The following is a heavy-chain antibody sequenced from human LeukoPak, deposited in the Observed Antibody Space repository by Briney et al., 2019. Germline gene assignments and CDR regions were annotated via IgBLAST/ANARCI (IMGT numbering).Heavy chain of an antibody. D-gene: IGHD6-13*01. CDR2: MNPNSGNT. CDR1: GYTFTSYD. Sequence: ASVKVSCKASGYTFTSYDINWVRQAPGQGLEWMGWMNPNSGNTGYAQKFQGRVTMIRNTSISTAYMELSSLRSEDTAVYYCARPPGSSSWYGGYYYGMDVWGQGTTVTVSS. J-gene: IGHJ6*02. V-gene: IGHV1-8*01. CDR3: ARPPGSSSWYGGYYYGMDV.